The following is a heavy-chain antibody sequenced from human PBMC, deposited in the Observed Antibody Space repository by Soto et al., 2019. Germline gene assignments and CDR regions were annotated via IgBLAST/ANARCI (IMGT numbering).Heavy chain of an antibody. CDR1: RDRNMSRA. CDR2: ISAYNGNT. V-gene: IGHV1-18*03. J-gene: IGHJ4*01. Sequence: ASAEPCSKDRRDRNMSRARRSPQQAPGQGLEWMGWISAYNGNTNYAQKLQGRVTMTTDTSTSTADVELKSLSSDDIAVYQCARGWNYVGYLDYWGHAPLVT. CDR3: ARGWNYVGYLDY. D-gene: IGHD1-7*01.